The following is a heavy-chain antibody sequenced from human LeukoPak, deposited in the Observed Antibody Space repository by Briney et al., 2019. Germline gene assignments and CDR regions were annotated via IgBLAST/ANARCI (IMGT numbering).Heavy chain of an antibody. V-gene: IGHV3-23*01. D-gene: IGHD5-18*01. CDR2: ISGSGSST. CDR3: AKDSSVQLWLRSY. J-gene: IGHJ4*02. CDR1: GFTFSSYA. Sequence: TGGSLRLSCAASGFTFSSYAMSWVHQAPGKGLEWVSAISGSGSSTYYADSVKGRFTISRDNSKNTLYLQMNSLRAEDTAVYYCAKDSSVQLWLRSYWGQGTLVTVSS.